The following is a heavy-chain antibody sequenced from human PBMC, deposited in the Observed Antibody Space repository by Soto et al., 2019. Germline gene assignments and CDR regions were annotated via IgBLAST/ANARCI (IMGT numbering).Heavy chain of an antibody. CDR1: GGTFSSYA. CDR2: IIPIFGTA. CDR3: AREGGSYCCGDCSSPYYYGMDV. D-gene: IGHD2-21*02. Sequence: SVKVSCQASGGTFSSYAISWVRQAPGQGLEWMGGIIPIFGTANYAQKFQGRVTITADKSTSTAYMELSSLRSEDTAVYYCAREGGSYCCGDCSSPYYYGMDVWGQGPTVTAP. J-gene: IGHJ6*02. V-gene: IGHV1-69*06.